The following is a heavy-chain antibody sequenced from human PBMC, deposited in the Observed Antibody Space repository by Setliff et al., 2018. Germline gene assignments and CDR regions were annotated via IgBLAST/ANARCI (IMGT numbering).Heavy chain of an antibody. J-gene: IGHJ6*03. CDR3: ARGPSGWSSATSRYYFYMDV. V-gene: IGHV1-69*13. CDR2: IIPIRGAA. D-gene: IGHD6-19*01. CDR1: GYNLDDFG. Sequence: SVKVSCKASGYNLDDFGINWLRQAPGQGLEWMGGIIPIRGAADYAQKFQGKVIITADGSTSTAYMELTSLRSDDAAVYYCARGPSGWSSATSRYYFYMDVWGKGTTVTVSS.